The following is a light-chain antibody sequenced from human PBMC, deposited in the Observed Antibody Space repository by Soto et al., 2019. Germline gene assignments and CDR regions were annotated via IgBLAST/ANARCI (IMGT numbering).Light chain of an antibody. CDR2: WAS. J-gene: IGKJ2*01. CDR1: QSVLYSSNNKNY. V-gene: IGKV4-1*01. Sequence: DIVMTQSPDSLAVSLGERATINCKSSQSVLYSSNNKNYLAWYQQKPGQPPKLLIYWASTRESGVPDRFSGSGSGTDFNLTISSLQAEDVAVYYCQQYYSTPRGGTFGQGNKLEIK. CDR3: QQYYSTPRGGT.